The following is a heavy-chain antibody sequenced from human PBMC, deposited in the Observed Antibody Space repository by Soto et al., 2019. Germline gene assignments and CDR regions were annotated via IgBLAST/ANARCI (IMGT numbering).Heavy chain of an antibody. CDR3: AKGGYPGYCSGGSCPYYSDY. CDR2: MDLRGDTT. J-gene: IGHJ4*02. Sequence: EVQLLESGGDFVQPGGSLRLSCTVSGFTFNNYVMTWVRQAPGRGLGGVSAMDLRGDTTNYADSVRGRFTISRDNSKNTLYLQMSSLRAEDTAVYYCAKGGYPGYCSGGSCPYYSDYWGQGTLVTVSS. CDR1: GFTFNNYV. V-gene: IGHV3-23*01. D-gene: IGHD2-15*01.